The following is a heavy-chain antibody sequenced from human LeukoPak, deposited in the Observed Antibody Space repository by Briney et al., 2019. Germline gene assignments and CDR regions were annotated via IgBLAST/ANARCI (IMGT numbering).Heavy chain of an antibody. Sequence: ASVKVSCKASGYTFTGYYMYWVRQAPGQGLEWMGRIIPILGIANYAQKFQGRVTIAADKSTSTAYMELSSLRSEDTAVYYCARSRFLEWLLPNDAFDIWGQGTMVTVSS. J-gene: IGHJ3*02. CDR1: GYTFTGYY. CDR2: IIPILGIA. V-gene: IGHV1-69*02. D-gene: IGHD3-3*01. CDR3: ARSRFLEWLLPNDAFDI.